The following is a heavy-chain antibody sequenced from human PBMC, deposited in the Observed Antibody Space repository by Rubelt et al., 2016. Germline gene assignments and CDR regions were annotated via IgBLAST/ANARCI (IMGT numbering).Heavy chain of an antibody. CDR2: ISSSSSYT. CDR3: ANHPSGGETFDI. Sequence: RLSCAASGFTFSDYYMSWIRQAPGKGLEWVSYISSSSSYTNYADSVKGRFTISRDNAKNSLYLQMNSLRAEDTAVYYCANHPSGGETFDIWGQGTMVTVSS. V-gene: IGHV3-11*06. CDR1: GFTFSDYY. D-gene: IGHD3-16*01. J-gene: IGHJ3*02.